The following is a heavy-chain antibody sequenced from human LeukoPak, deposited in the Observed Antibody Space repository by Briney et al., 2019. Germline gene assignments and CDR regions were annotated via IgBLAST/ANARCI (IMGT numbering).Heavy chain of an antibody. J-gene: IGHJ5*02. Sequence: PGGSLRLSCAASGFTFSSYEVNWVRQAPGRGLEWVSRINSDGSSTRYADSVKGRFTISRDNAKNTLYLQMNSLRAEDTAVYYCARDRGNWFDPWGQGTLVTVSS. CDR1: GFTFSSYE. CDR3: ARDRGNWFDP. CDR2: INSDGSST. V-gene: IGHV3-74*01.